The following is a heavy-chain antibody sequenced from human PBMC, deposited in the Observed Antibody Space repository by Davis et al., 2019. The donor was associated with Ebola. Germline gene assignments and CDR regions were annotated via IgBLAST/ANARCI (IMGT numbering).Heavy chain of an antibody. CDR2: ISGSGGST. J-gene: IGHJ3*02. CDR3: AKDKNYDFWSGYPHDAFDI. D-gene: IGHD3-3*01. CDR1: GFPFSSYA. Sequence: GESLMISCAASGFPFSSYAMSWVRQAPGKGLEWVSAISGSGGSTYYADSVKGRFTISRDNSKNTLYLQMNSLRAEDTAIYYCAKDKNYDFWSGYPHDAFDIWGQGTMVTVSS. V-gene: IGHV3-23*01.